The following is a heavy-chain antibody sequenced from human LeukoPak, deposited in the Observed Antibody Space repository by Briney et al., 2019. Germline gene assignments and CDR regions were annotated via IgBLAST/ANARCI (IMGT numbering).Heavy chain of an antibody. Sequence: ASVKVSCKASGYTFTSYDINWVRQATGQGLEWMGWMNPNSGNTGYAQKFQGRVTVTRNTSISTAYMELSSLRSEDTAVYYCASGPLVGASAFDIWGQGTMVTVSS. CDR2: MNPNSGNT. J-gene: IGHJ3*02. CDR3: ASGPLVGASAFDI. V-gene: IGHV1-8*01. CDR1: GYTFTSYD. D-gene: IGHD1-26*01.